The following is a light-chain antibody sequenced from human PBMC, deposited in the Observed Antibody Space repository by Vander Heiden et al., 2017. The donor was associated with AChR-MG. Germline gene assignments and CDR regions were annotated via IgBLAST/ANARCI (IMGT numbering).Light chain of an antibody. V-gene: IGKV3-11*01. Sequence: EFVLTQSPATLSLSPGETATRSCRASQSGSTYLAWYQQKPGQAPRLLIFDASNSATAIPARFSGSGSGTVFTLTISSLEPDDFAVYYCQQGRNWPRTFGAGTKVEV. CDR2: DAS. CDR1: QSGSTY. CDR3: QQGRNWPRT. J-gene: IGKJ4*01.